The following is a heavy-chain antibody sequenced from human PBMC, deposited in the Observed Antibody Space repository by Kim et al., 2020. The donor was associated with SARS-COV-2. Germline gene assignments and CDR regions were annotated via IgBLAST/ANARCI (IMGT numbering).Heavy chain of an antibody. CDR3: AKGVINSGFDY. Sequence: GGSLRLSCVASGGTMRKYARGWVRQAPGKGREWGSRMRWDGTRTYYADSVKGRVTMSSDKSKNMLYLHMNSLRVEDTAVYYCAKGVINSGFDYWGQGTQVTVSS. D-gene: IGHD1-26*01. CDR2: MRWDGTRT. J-gene: IGHJ4*02. CDR1: GGTMRKYA. V-gene: IGHV3-23*01.